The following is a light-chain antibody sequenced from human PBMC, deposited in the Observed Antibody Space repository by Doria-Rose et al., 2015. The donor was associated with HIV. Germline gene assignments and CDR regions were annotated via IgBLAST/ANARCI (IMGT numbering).Light chain of an antibody. CDR1: QSFSSTY. Sequence: TQSPGTLSLSPGERATLSCRASQSFSSTYLAWYQQKPGQAPSLLIYDGSTRATGIPDRFSASGSGTDFTLTIDRLEPEDFALYYCHQYGTSWTFGQGTKVEI. CDR2: DGS. CDR3: HQYGTSWT. V-gene: IGKV3-20*01. J-gene: IGKJ1*01.